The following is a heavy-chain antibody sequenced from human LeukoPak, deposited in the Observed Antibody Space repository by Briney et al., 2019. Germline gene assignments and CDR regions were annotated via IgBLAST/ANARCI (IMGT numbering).Heavy chain of an antibody. V-gene: IGHV4-39*01. J-gene: IGHJ5*02. CDR1: GDSITSSIYY. CDR3: SGSWFYP. Sequence: SETLSLTCTVSGDSITSSIYYWGWIRQPPGKGLEWIGSFYNSESTFYNPSLKSRASISIDTSNNQVSLNLDSVTAADTAVYYCSGSWFYPWGQGTLVIVSS. CDR2: FYNSEST. D-gene: IGHD1-26*01.